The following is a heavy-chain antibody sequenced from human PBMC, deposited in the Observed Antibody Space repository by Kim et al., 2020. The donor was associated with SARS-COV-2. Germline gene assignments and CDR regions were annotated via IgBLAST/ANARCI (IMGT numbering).Heavy chain of an antibody. J-gene: IGHJ4*02. CDR1: GFTFSSYA. V-gene: IGHV3-23*01. Sequence: GGSLRRSCAASGFTFSSYAMSWVRQAPGKGLEWVSAISGSGGSTYYADSVKGRFTISRDNSKNTLYLQMNSLRAEDTAVYYCAKEGYYYGSGSYYYWGQGTLVTVSS. D-gene: IGHD3-10*01. CDR2: ISGSGGST. CDR3: AKEGYYYGSGSYYY.